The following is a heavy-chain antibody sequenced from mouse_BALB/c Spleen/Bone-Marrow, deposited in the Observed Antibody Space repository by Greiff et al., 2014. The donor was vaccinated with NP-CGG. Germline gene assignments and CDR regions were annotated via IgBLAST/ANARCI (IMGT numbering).Heavy chain of an antibody. Sequence: VKLMESGAELVKPWTSVKMSCKASGYTFTSYWMHWVKQRPGQGLEWIGDIYPGSDSTNYNEKFKSKATLTVDTSSSTAYMQLSSLTSEDAAVYYCAREKDWVFDYWGQGTTLTVSS. J-gene: IGHJ2*01. V-gene: IGHV1-55*01. CDR3: AREKDWVFDY. CDR1: GYTFTSYW. CDR2: IYPGSDST. D-gene: IGHD4-1*01.